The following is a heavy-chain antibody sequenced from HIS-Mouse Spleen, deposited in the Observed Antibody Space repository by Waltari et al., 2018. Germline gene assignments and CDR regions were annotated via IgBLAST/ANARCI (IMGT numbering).Heavy chain of an antibody. CDR1: GGSISSSSYY. D-gene: IGHD6-13*01. J-gene: IGHJ2*01. Sequence: QLQLRESGPGLVKPSETLSLTCTVSGGSISSSSYYWGWIRQPPGKGLEWIGSIYYSGSNYYNPSLKSRVTISVDTSKNQFSLKLSAVTAADTAVYYCAREIPYSSSWYDWYFDLWGRGTLVTVSS. CDR2: IYYSGSN. V-gene: IGHV4-39*07. CDR3: AREIPYSSSWYDWYFDL.